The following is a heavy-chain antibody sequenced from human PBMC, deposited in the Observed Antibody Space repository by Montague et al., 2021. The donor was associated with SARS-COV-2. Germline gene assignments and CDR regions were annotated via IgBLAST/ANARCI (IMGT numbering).Heavy chain of an antibody. V-gene: IGHV4-34*01. CDR2: INPSETT. CDR1: GESFSGYS. Sequence: SETLSLTCAVYGESFSGYSRSRIRKPPGKALESIGEINPSETTNYNPSLKSRVTISVDTSKNQFSLNLSSVTAADTAVYYCARARAAYILTGYYFDYWGQGTLVTVSS. J-gene: IGHJ4*02. D-gene: IGHD3-9*01. CDR3: ARARAAYILTGYYFDY.